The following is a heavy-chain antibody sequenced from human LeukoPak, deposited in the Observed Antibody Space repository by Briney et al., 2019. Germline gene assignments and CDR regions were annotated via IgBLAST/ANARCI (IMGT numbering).Heavy chain of an antibody. CDR1: GGSISSYY. J-gene: IGHJ4*02. CDR2: IYYSGST. CDR3: ARGRLDYYGSGSFVLAFDY. Sequence: SETLSLTCTVSGGSISSYYWSWVRQPPGKGLEWIGYIYYSGSTNYNPSLKSRVTISVDTSKNQFSLKLSSVTAADTAVYYCARGRLDYYGSGSFVLAFDYWGQGTLVTVSS. V-gene: IGHV4-59*12. D-gene: IGHD3-10*01.